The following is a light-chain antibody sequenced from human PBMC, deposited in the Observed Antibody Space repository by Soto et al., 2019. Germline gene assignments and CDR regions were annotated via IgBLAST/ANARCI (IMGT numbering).Light chain of an antibody. CDR1: SSNIGTSS. J-gene: IGLJ1*01. V-gene: IGLV1-44*01. Sequence: QSVLTQPHSASGTPGQRVTISCSGSSSNIGTSSVHWFQQLPGTAPKLLISTTNQRPSGVPERFSGSKSGTSASLAISGRQSEDEDDYYCAAWYDSLNGHVFGTGTKVTVL. CDR3: AAWYDSLNGHV. CDR2: TTN.